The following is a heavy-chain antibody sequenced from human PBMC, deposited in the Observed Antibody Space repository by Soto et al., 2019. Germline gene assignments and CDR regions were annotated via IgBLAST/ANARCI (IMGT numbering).Heavy chain of an antibody. CDR2: ISGSGGTT. CDR1: GFTFSSYA. V-gene: IGHV3-23*01. D-gene: IGHD2-21*02. J-gene: IGHJ4*02. CDR3: AKRHYDDGGDSGFYYFDS. Sequence: EVQLLESGGDLVQPGGSLRLSCAASGFTFSSYAMTWVRQAPGKGLEWVSGISGSGGTTYYADSVKGRFTISRDKSKNTVYLQMNSLRAEDTAVYYCAKRHYDDGGDSGFYYFDSWGQGTLVTVSS.